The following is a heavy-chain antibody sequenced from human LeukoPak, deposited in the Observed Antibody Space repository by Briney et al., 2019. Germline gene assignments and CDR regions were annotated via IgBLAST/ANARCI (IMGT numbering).Heavy chain of an antibody. Sequence: GRSLRLSCAASGFTFSSYGMHWVRQAPGKGLEWVAVTWYDGSNKYYADSVKGRFTISRDNSKNTLYLQMNSLRAEDTAVYYCARPYYYGSGSYSPNDYWGQGTLVTVSS. V-gene: IGHV3-33*01. CDR1: GFTFSSYG. J-gene: IGHJ4*02. CDR2: TWYDGSNK. D-gene: IGHD3-10*01. CDR3: ARPYYYGSGSYSPNDY.